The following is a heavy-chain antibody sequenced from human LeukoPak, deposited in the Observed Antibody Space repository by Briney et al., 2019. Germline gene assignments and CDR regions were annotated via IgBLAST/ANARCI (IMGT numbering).Heavy chain of an antibody. D-gene: IGHD2-15*01. Sequence: SETLSLTCTVSGGSISSGGYYWSWIRQHPGKGLEWIGYIYYSGSTYYNPSLKSRVTISVDTSKNQFSLKLSSVTAADTAVYYCARVLVVVAATSYYYYGMDVWGKGTTVTVSS. CDR2: IYYSGST. J-gene: IGHJ6*04. V-gene: IGHV4-31*03. CDR3: ARVLVVVAATSYYYYGMDV. CDR1: GGSISSGGYY.